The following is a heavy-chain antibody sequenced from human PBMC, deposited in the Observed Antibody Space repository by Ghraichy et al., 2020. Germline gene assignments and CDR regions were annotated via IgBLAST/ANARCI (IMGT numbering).Heavy chain of an antibody. CDR2: IKSKTDGGTT. V-gene: IGHV3-15*01. Sequence: GESLNISCAASGFTFSNAWMSWVRQAPGKGLEWVGRIKSKTDGGTTDYAAPVKGRFTISRDDSKNTLYLQMNSLKTEDTAVYYCTTDRIVVVVAATPGSTLIPFWGQGTLVTVSS. CDR1: GFTFSNAW. CDR3: TTDRIVVVVAATPGSTLIPF. D-gene: IGHD2-15*01. J-gene: IGHJ4*02.